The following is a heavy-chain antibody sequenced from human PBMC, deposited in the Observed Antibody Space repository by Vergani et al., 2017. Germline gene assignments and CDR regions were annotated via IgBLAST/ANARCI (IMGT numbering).Heavy chain of an antibody. D-gene: IGHD3-22*01. CDR3: ARVAYYDSSGYYYYYYGMDV. CDR1: GGTFSSYA. Sequence: QVQLVQSGAEVKKPGSSVKVSCKASGGTFSSYAISWVRQAPGQGLEWMGRIIPILGIANYAQKFQCRVTITADKSTSTAYMELSSLRSEDTAVYYCARVAYYDSSGYYYYYYGMDVWGQGTTVTVSS. J-gene: IGHJ6*02. CDR2: IIPILGIA. V-gene: IGHV1-69*04.